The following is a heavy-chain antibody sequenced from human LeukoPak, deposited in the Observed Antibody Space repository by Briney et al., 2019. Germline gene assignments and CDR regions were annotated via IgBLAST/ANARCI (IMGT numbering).Heavy chain of an antibody. CDR2: IYYSGSS. Sequence: SETLSLTCTVSGGSISSYYWSWIRQPPGKGLEWIGYIYYSGSSNYNPSLKSRVTISVNTSKNQFSLKLSSVTAADTAVYYCARDHPNWGLRGWGQGALVTVSS. CDR1: GGSISSYY. CDR3: ARDHPNWGLRG. V-gene: IGHV4-59*01. D-gene: IGHD7-27*01. J-gene: IGHJ4*02.